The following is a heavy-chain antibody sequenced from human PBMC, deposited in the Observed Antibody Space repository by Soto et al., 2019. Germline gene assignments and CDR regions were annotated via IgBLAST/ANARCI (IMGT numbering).Heavy chain of an antibody. Sequence: ASVKVSCKASGYTFTGYYMHWVRQASGQGLEWMGWINPNSGGTNYAQKFQGRVTMTRDTSISTAYMELSRLRSDDTAVYYCASSLAPKFKRIAAAGPYYYYGMDVWGQGTTVTVSS. CDR1: GYTFTGYY. V-gene: IGHV1-2*02. J-gene: IGHJ6*02. CDR2: INPNSGGT. D-gene: IGHD6-13*01. CDR3: ASSLAPKFKRIAAAGPYYYYGMDV.